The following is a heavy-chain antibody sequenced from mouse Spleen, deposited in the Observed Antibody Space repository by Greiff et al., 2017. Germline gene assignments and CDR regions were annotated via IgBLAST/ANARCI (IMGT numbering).Heavy chain of an antibody. D-gene: IGHD2-4*01. J-gene: IGHJ3*01. Sequence: EVQLVESGGGLVQPGGSLSLSCAASGFTFTDYYMSWVRQPPGKALEWLGFIRNKANGYTTEYSASVKGRFTISRDNSQSILYLQMNALRAEDSATYYCARYGGDYDGFAYWGQGTLVTVSA. CDR1: GFTFTDYY. CDR2: IRNKANGYTT. CDR3: ARYGGDYDGFAY. V-gene: IGHV7-3*01.